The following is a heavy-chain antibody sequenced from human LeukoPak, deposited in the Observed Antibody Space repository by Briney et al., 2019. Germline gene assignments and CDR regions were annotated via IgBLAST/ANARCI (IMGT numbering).Heavy chain of an antibody. J-gene: IGHJ4*02. CDR1: GFTFSSYA. CDR2: ISYDGSNK. Sequence: PGGSLRLSCAASGFTFSSYAMHWVRQAPGKGLEWVAVISYDGSNKYYADSVKGRFTISRDNSKNTLYLQMNSLRAEDTAVYYCASILRGYSYSRLDYWGQGTLVTVSS. D-gene: IGHD5-18*01. V-gene: IGHV3-30*04. CDR3: ASILRGYSYSRLDY.